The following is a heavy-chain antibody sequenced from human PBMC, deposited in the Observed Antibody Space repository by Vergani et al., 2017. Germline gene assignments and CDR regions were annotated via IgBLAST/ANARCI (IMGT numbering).Heavy chain of an antibody. CDR3: ARPSDDYDFWSGPSMNWFDP. D-gene: IGHD3-3*01. V-gene: IGHV1-3*04. J-gene: IGHJ5*02. CDR2: INTGNGNT. Sequence: QVQLVQSGAEVKRPGASVKVSCKASGYTFTSYAMHWVRQAPGQRLEWMGWINTGNGNTKYSQKFQGRVTITRDTSASTAYMELSSLRSEDTAVYYCARPSDDYDFWSGPSMNWFDPWGQGTLVTVSS. CDR1: GYTFTSYA.